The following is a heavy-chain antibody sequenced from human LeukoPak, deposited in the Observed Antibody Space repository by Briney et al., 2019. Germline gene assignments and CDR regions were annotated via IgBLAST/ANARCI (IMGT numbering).Heavy chain of an antibody. D-gene: IGHD2-15*01. CDR2: ISSSSSYM. CDR3: ARYCSGGSCYQLMERQGY. Sequence: GGSLRLSCAASGFTFSSYSMNWVRQAPGKGLEWVSSISSSSSYMYYADSVKGRFTISRDNAKNSLYLHMNSLRAEETAVYYCARYCSGGSCYQLMERQGYWGQGTMVTVSS. V-gene: IGHV3-21*01. J-gene: IGHJ4*02. CDR1: GFTFSSYS.